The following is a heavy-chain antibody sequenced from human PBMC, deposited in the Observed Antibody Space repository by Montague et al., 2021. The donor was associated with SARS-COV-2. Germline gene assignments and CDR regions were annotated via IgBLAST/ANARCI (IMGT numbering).Heavy chain of an antibody. CDR3: AKDPHYDFWSGYYFDY. Sequence: SLRLSCAASGFTFSNYAMSWVRQAPGKGLEWVSVIYSGSSSTYYADSVKGRFTISRDNSKNTLYLQMNSLRAEDTAVYYCAKDPHYDFWSGYYFDYWGQGTLVTVSS. J-gene: IGHJ4*02. D-gene: IGHD3-3*01. CDR2: IYSGSSST. CDR1: GFTFSNYA. V-gene: IGHV3-23*03.